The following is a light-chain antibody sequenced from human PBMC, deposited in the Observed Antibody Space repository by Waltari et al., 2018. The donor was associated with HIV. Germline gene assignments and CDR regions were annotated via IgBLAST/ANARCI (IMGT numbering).Light chain of an antibody. V-gene: IGKV1-33*01. CDR1: QDISKY. Sequence: DIQMTQSPSSLSVSVGDRVTITCQASQDISKYLSWHQQKPGKAPRLLISDASNLQTGVPSRFSGSGSGTDFTFTISSLQPEDIATYFCQQYDSLPFTFGPGTKVDIK. CDR3: QQYDSLPFT. CDR2: DAS. J-gene: IGKJ3*01.